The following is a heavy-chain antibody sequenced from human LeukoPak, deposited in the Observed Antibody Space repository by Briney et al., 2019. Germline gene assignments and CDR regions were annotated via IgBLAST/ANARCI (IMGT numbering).Heavy chain of an antibody. V-gene: IGHV3-23*01. CDR1: GFTFSSYA. CDR3: ARDVGPY. CDR2: VSGSGTST. D-gene: IGHD2-15*01. J-gene: IGHJ4*02. Sequence: AGGSLRLSCEASGFTFSSYAMSWVRQAPGKGLEWVSGVSGSGTSTYYTDSAKGRFTISRDNSKNTLYLQMGSLRTEDTAVYYCARDVGPYWGQGTLVTVSS.